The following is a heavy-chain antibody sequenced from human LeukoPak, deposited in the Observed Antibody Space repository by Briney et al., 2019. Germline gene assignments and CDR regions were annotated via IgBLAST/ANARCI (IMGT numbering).Heavy chain of an antibody. CDR3: ARGRAAAGTDY. V-gene: IGHV4-34*01. CDR1: GGSFSGYY. J-gene: IGHJ4*02. D-gene: IGHD6-13*01. CDR2: INHSGST. Sequence: SETLSLTCAVYGGSFSGYYWSWIRQPPGKGLEWIGEINHSGSTNYNPSLESRVTISVDTSKNQFSLKLSSVTAADTAVYYCARGRAAAGTDYWGQGTLVTVSS.